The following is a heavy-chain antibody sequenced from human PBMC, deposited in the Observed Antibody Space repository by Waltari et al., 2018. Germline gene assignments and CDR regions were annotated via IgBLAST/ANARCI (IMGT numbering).Heavy chain of an antibody. Sequence: EVQLVESGGGLVQPGGSLRLSCAASGFTFSSYWMSWVRQAPGKGLEWVANIKQDGSEKYYVDSVKGRFTISRDNAKNSLYLQMNSLRAEDTAVYYCARERGASLYYGSGSSPDWGQGTLVTVSS. CDR3: ARERGASLYYGSGSSPD. D-gene: IGHD3-10*01. CDR2: IKQDGSEK. V-gene: IGHV3-7*01. J-gene: IGHJ4*02. CDR1: GFTFSSYW.